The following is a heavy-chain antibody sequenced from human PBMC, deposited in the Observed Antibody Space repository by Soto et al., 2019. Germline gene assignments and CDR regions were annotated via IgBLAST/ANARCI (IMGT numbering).Heavy chain of an antibody. CDR2: IYWDDDT. V-gene: IGHV2-5*02. CDR3: AHAYGGTSWPNDAFDV. CDR1: GFSFSADGVG. J-gene: IGHJ3*01. Sequence: QITLKESGPTLVKPTQTLTLTCIFSGFSFSADGVGVGWIRQPPGKALEWLALIYWDDDTRYSPSLKSRLTITKXPXKNXVVLTMTNMDPVDTATYSCAHAYGGTSWPNDAFDVWGQGTVVTVSS. D-gene: IGHD2-2*01.